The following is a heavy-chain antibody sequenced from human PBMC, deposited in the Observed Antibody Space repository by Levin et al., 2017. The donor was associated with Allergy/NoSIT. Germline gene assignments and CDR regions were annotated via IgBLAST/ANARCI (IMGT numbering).Heavy chain of an antibody. D-gene: IGHD3-3*01. CDR2: IRSKAYGGTT. CDR1: GFTFGDYA. Sequence: GGSLRLSCTASGFTFGDYAMSWFRQAPGKGLEWVGFIRSKAYGGTTVYAASVRGRFTISRDDSKSIGYLQMNSLKSEDTAVYYCTRDDFLPGAYFDYWGQAILVTVSS. J-gene: IGHJ4*02. V-gene: IGHV3-49*03. CDR3: TRDDFLPGAYFDY.